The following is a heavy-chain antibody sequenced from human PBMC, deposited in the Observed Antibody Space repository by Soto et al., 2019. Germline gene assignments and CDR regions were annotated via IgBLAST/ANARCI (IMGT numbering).Heavy chain of an antibody. D-gene: IGHD6-13*01. CDR1: GGSFSGYY. CDR2: INHSGST. CDR3: ASSPGIAAAGIDY. V-gene: IGHV4-34*01. J-gene: IGHJ4*02. Sequence: SETLSLTCAVYGGSFSGYYWSWIRQPPGKGLEWIGEINHSGSTNYNPSLKSRVTISVDTSKNQFSLKLSSATAADTAVYYCASSPGIAAAGIDYWGQGTLVTVSS.